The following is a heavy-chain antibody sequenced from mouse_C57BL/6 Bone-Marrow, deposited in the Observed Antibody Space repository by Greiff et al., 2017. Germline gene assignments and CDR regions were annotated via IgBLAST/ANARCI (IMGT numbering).Heavy chain of an antibody. V-gene: IGHV5-2*01. CDR3: ARGDWALAWFAY. D-gene: IGHD2-13*01. CDR1: EYEFPSHD. J-gene: IGHJ3*01. Sequence: EVKLVESGGGLVQPGESLKLSCESNEYEFPSHDMSWVRKTPEKRLELVAAINSDGGSTYYPDTMERRFIISRDNTKKTLYRQRSRLRSEDTAVYYCARGDWALAWFAYWGQGTLVTVSA. CDR2: INSDGGST.